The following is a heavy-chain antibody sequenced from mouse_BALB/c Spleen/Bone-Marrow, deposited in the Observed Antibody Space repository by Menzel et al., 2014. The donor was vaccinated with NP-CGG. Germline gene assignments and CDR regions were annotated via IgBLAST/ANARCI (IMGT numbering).Heavy chain of an antibody. V-gene: IGHV1S22*01. CDR1: GYTFTSYW. CDR3: TRGDLRYAMDY. Sequence: LQQPGSELVRPGASVKLSCKASGYTFTSYWMHWVRQRPGQGLEWIGNTYPGSGSNNYDEKFKSKATLTVDTSSSTAYMQLSSLTSEDSAVYYCTRGDLRYAMDYWGQGTSVTVSS. J-gene: IGHJ4*01. D-gene: IGHD6-1*01. CDR2: TYPGSGSN.